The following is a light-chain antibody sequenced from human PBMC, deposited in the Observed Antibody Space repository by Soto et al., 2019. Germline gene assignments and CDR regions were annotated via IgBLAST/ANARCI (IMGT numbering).Light chain of an antibody. V-gene: IGKV3-20*01. J-gene: IGKJ2*01. CDR1: QRVRNSY. Sequence: EIVLTQSPGTLSLSPGDRATLSCRAIQRVRNSYLAWYQQKPGQSPRLLIYDASTRDAGVPDRVTGGGSGTVFNLTISALEPEDFALYFCQQYERPPFAFGQGTRLEI. CDR3: QQYERPPFA. CDR2: DAS.